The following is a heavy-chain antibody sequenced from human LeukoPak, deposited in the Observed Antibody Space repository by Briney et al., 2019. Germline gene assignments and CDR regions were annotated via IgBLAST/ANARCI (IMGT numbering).Heavy chain of an antibody. CDR2: INPHSGAT. V-gene: IGHV1-2*02. D-gene: IGHD6-6*01. Sequence: GASVRVSCTASGHTFTDYYMHWVRQAPGEGLEWMGWINPHSGATNYAQKFQGRVTMTRDTSISTVYMEVSRLRSDDPAVYYCARDSSYSSSLYYFEYWGQGTLVTVSS. J-gene: IGHJ4*02. CDR3: ARDSSYSSSLYYFEY. CDR1: GHTFTDYY.